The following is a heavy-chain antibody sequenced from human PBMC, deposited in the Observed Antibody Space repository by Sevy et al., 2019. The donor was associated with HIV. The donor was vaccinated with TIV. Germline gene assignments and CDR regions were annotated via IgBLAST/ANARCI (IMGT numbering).Heavy chain of an antibody. J-gene: IGHJ5*01. CDR3: ARDSARVIVPTAGFDS. V-gene: IGHV3-30-3*01. D-gene: IGHD1-1*01. Sequence: GGSLRLSCAASGFSLSDYAIHWARQGPVKGLEWLTVISFDGGNKYYADSVKGRFTISRDNSKNMLNLEMNSLRAEDTALYFCARDSARVIVPTAGFDSWGQGTVVTVSS. CDR2: ISFDGGNK. CDR1: GFSLSDYA.